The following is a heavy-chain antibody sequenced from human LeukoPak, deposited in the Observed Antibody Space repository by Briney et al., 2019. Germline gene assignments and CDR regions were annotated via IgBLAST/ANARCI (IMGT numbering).Heavy chain of an antibody. V-gene: IGHV3-53*01. Sequence: GGSLRLSCAASGFTVSDNYMSWVRQAPGKGLEWVLLIYSAGSTYYADSVTGRFTISRDNSKNTLFLQMNSLRAEDTAVYYCARRGDGGRSFDYWGQGTLVTVSS. CDR3: ARRGDGGRSFDY. D-gene: IGHD4-23*01. J-gene: IGHJ4*02. CDR2: IYSAGST. CDR1: GFTVSDNY.